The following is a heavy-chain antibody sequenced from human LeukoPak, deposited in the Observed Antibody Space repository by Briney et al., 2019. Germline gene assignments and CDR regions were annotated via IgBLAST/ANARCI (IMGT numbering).Heavy chain of an antibody. CDR2: IGGAGDT. Sequence: GGSLRLSCAASGFTFSSYEMHWVRQGTGKGLEWVSAIGGAGDTYYQGSVKGRFTISRDNAKNSLYLQMNSLRAEDTAVYYCARGDYDILTGLYYFDYWGQGTLVTVSS. CDR1: GFTFSSYE. V-gene: IGHV3-13*01. CDR3: ARGDYDILTGLYYFDY. J-gene: IGHJ4*02. D-gene: IGHD3-9*01.